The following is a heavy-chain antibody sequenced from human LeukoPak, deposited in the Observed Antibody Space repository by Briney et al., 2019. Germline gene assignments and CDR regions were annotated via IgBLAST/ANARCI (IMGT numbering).Heavy chain of an antibody. Sequence: SGPPLVKPTQTLTLTCAISGVSLRKSGVGVGWIRQPPGKALEWLVLIYWDDDKRYSPSLKNRLTITKDDSKNQVVLTMTSMDPVDTATYYCAHSLNTFDWILYYFNYWGQGTLVTVSS. CDR1: GVSLRKSGVG. V-gene: IGHV2-5*02. CDR3: AHSLNTFDWILYYFNY. D-gene: IGHD3-9*01. J-gene: IGHJ4*02. CDR2: IYWDDDK.